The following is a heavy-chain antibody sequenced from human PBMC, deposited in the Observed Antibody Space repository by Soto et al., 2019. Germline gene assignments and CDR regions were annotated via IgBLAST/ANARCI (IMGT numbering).Heavy chain of an antibody. CDR2: IIPISGTA. V-gene: IGHV1-69*12. D-gene: IGHD3-10*01. J-gene: IGHJ6*02. Sequence: QVQLVQSGAEVKKPGSSVKVSCKASGGTFSSYAISWVRQAPGQGLEWLGGIIPISGTANYAQKFQGSVTITADESTSTAYMELSSLRSEDTAVYYCALHYGSGSNYYYYGMDVWGQGTTVTVSS. CDR1: GGTFSSYA. CDR3: ALHYGSGSNYYYYGMDV.